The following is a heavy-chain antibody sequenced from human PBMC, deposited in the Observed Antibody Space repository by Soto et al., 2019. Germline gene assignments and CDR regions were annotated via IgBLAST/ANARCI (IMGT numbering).Heavy chain of an antibody. CDR3: AKGGRQWLVTSDFNY. J-gene: IGHJ4*02. Sequence: VQLVESGGGVVQPGRSLRLSCAASGFTFSDYAMHWVRQAPGKGLEWVAVVSHDGRNTHYADSVKGRFTSSRDSSKNTVSLEMTSLRAEETAVYYCAKGGRQWLVTSDFNYWGQGALVTVSS. V-gene: IGHV3-30*18. CDR2: VSHDGRNT. CDR1: GFTFSDYA. D-gene: IGHD6-19*01.